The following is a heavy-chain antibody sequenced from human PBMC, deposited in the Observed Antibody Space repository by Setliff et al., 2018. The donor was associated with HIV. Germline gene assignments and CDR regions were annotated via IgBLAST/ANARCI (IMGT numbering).Heavy chain of an antibody. Sequence: PSETLSLTCIVSGGSFSSSSYSWGWIRLPPGKGLEWIGSIDYSGRTYYNPSLKSRVTISVDTSKNQFSLKLTSVTAADTAVYYCARGNSRRLRVHYYYYYMDVWGKGTTVTVSS. V-gene: IGHV4-39*07. J-gene: IGHJ6*03. CDR1: GGSFSSSSYS. D-gene: IGHD4-17*01. CDR3: ARGNSRRLRVHYYYYYMDV. CDR2: IDYSGRT.